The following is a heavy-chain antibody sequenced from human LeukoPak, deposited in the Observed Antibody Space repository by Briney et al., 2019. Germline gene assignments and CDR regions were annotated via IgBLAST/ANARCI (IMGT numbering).Heavy chain of an antibody. CDR3: ARGWSYSAFDY. CDR2: INHSGST. Sequence: SETLSLTCAVYSGSFRGYYWSWIRQPPGKGLEWIGEINHSGSTNYNPSLKSRVTISVDTSKNQFSLKLSSVTAADTAVYYCARGWSYSAFDYWGQGTLVTVSS. J-gene: IGHJ4*02. V-gene: IGHV4-34*01. D-gene: IGHD3-10*01. CDR1: SGSFRGYY.